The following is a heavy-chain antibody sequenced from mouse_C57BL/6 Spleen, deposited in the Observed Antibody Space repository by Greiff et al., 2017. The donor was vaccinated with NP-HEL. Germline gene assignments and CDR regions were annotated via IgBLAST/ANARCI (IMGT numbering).Heavy chain of an antibody. J-gene: IGHJ4*01. CDR1: GYTFTDYE. Sequence: VQLQQSGAELVRPGASVTLSCKASGYTFTDYEMHWVKQTPVHGLEWIGAIDPETGGTAYNQKFKGKAILTADKSSSTAYMELRSLTSEDSAVYYCTIGGSSFAMDYWGQGTSVTVSS. V-gene: IGHV1-15*01. CDR3: TIGGSSFAMDY. D-gene: IGHD1-1*01. CDR2: IDPETGGT.